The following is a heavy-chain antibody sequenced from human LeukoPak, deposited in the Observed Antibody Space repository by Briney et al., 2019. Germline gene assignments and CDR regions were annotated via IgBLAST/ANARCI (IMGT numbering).Heavy chain of an antibody. Sequence: SETLSLTCTVSGGSVSSGTYCWSWIRQPPGKGLEWAGYIFYSGSTNYNPSLKSRVTISVDTSKNQFSLRLTSVTAADTAVYYCARVNYYDSGGYPDYWGQGTLVTVSS. CDR3: ARVNYYDSGGYPDY. CDR1: GGSVSSGTYC. J-gene: IGHJ4*02. D-gene: IGHD3-22*01. V-gene: IGHV4-61*01. CDR2: IFYSGST.